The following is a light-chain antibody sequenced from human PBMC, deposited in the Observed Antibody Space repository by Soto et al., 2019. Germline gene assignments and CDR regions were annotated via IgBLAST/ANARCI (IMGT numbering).Light chain of an antibody. CDR3: QQYNTYSPET. J-gene: IGKJ1*01. V-gene: IGKV1-5*03. CDR2: KAS. Sequence: DIQMTQSPSTLSASVGDRVTITCRASQSISSWLAWYQQKPGKATKLLIYKASSLESGVPSRFSGSGSGTEFTLTISSLQPDDFATYYCQQYNTYSPETFGRGTKVEIK. CDR1: QSISSW.